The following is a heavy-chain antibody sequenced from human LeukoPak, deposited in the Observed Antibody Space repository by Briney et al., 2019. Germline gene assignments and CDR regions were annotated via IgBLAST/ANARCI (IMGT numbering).Heavy chain of an antibody. CDR2: IYSGGTT. CDR1: GFTVSSNY. D-gene: IGHD3-3*01. V-gene: IGHV3-53*04. J-gene: IGHJ6*02. Sequence: PGGSLRLSCAASGFTVSSNYMSWVRQAPGKGLEWVSVIYSGGTTYYADSVKGRFIISRHNSNNTLYLQMNSLRAEDTAVYYCARGRTPTFWSGFMDVWGLGTTVTVSS. CDR3: ARGRTPTFWSGFMDV.